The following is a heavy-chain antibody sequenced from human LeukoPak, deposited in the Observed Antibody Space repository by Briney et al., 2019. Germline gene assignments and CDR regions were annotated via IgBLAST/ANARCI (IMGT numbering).Heavy chain of an antibody. CDR2: INHSGST. D-gene: IGHD2-2*01. J-gene: IGHJ6*02. CDR1: GGSFSGCY. CDR3: ARGGVVPAAIRYYYYYYGMDV. Sequence: PSETLSLTCAVYGGSFSGCYWSWIRQPPGKGLEWIGEINHSGSTNYNPSLKSRVTISVDTSKNQFSLKLSSVTAADTAVYYCARGGVVPAAIRYYYYYYGMDVWGQGTTVTVSS. V-gene: IGHV4-34*01.